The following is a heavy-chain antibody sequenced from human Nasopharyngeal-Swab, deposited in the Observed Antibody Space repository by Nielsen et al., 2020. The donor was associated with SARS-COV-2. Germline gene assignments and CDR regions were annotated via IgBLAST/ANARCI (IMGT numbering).Heavy chain of an antibody. V-gene: IGHV7-4-1*02. J-gene: IGHJ5*02. Sequence: ASVKVSCKASGYTFTSYAMNWVRQAPGQGLEWMGWINTNTGNPTYAQGFTGRFVFSLDTSVSTAYLQISSLKAEDTAVYYCARDGTAIVVPAASSAYNWFDPWGQGTLVTVSS. CDR2: INTNTGNP. CDR3: ARDGTAIVVPAASSAYNWFDP. CDR1: GYTFTSYA. D-gene: IGHD2-2*01.